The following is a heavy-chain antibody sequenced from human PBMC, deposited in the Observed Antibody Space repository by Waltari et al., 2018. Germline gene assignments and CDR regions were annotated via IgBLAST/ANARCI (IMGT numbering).Heavy chain of an antibody. V-gene: IGHV1-18*01. CDR2: SSAYNGNT. CDR3: ARDPSSGWYDYFDY. CDR1: AYTFTSYG. D-gene: IGHD6-19*01. Sequence: QVQLVQSGAEVKKPGASVTVSCKASAYTFTSYGIIWVRPAPGQGLEWMGWSSAYNGNTNYAQKLQGRVTMTTDTSTSTAYMELRSLRSDDTAVYYCARDPSSGWYDYFDYWGQGTLVTVSS. J-gene: IGHJ4*02.